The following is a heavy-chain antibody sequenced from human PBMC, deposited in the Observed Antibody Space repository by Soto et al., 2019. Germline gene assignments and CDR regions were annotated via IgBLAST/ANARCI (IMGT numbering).Heavy chain of an antibody. Sequence: QVPLVQSGAEVKKPGASVKVSCKASGYTFTSYGISWVRQAPGQGLEWMGWISAYNGNTNYAQKLQGRVTMTTDTSTSTAYMELRSLRSDDTAVYYCASITMVRGVISLLEDWGQGTLVTVSS. V-gene: IGHV1-18*01. D-gene: IGHD3-10*01. CDR3: ASITMVRGVISLLED. CDR1: GYTFTSYG. CDR2: ISAYNGNT. J-gene: IGHJ4*02.